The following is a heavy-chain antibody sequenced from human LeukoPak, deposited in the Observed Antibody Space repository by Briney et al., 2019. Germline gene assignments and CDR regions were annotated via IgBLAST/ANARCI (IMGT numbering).Heavy chain of an antibody. V-gene: IGHV3-74*01. J-gene: IGHJ3*02. CDR1: GFTFSRYW. D-gene: IGHD3-3*01. CDR3: ARDLTDYYDFWSGSGAFDI. CDR2: INPDGSTT. Sequence: PGGSLRLSCAASGFTFSRYWIHWVRQAPGKGLEWVSRINPDGSTTTYADSVKGRFTISRDNAKNTVYLQMNSLRAEDTAVYYCARDLTDYYDFWSGSGAFDIWGQGTMVTVSS.